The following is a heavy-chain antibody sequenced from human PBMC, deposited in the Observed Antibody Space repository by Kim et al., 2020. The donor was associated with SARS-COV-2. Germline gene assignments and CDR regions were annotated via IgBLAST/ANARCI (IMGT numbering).Heavy chain of an antibody. CDR2: ISSSRSYI. J-gene: IGHJ4*02. Sequence: GGSLRLSCAASGFTFNSFSMHWVRQAPGKGLEWVSFISSSRSYINYADSVKGRFTISRDNAKNSLFLQMNSLRAEDMAVYYCARYRSSWYVNYFDYGGQG. D-gene: IGHD6-13*01. CDR1: GFTFNSFS. CDR3: ARYRSSWYVNYFDY. V-gene: IGHV3-21*05.